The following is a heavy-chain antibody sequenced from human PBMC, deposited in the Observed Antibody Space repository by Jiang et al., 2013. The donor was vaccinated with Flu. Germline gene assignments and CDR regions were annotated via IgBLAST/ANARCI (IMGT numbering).Heavy chain of an antibody. Sequence: GPGLVKPSETLSLTCTVSGYSISSGYYWGWIRQPPGKGLEWIGSIYHSGSTYYNPSLKSRVTISVDTSKNQFSLKLSSVTAADTAVYYCARESSGSYYPFDAFDIWGQGTMVTVSS. CDR1: GYSISSGYY. CDR2: IYHSGST. D-gene: IGHD1-26*01. J-gene: IGHJ3*02. CDR3: ARESSGSYYPFDAFDI. V-gene: IGHV4-38-2*02.